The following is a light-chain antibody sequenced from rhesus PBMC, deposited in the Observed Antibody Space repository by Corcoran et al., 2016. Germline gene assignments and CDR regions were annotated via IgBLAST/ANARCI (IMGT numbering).Light chain of an antibody. CDR1: QGINNA. Sequence: DIQMSQSPSSLSASVGDKVTITCRASQGINNALAWHQQKPGRAPRLLIYAASTLESGVPSRFSCTRSGTDFTLTISSLQPEDFATYYCQQGYSAPFSFGQGTKLEIK. V-gene: IGKV1-33*02. CDR3: QQGYSAPFS. J-gene: IGKJ2*01. CDR2: AAS.